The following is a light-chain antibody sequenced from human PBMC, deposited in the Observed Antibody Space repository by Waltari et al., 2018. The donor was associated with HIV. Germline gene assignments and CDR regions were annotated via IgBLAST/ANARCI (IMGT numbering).Light chain of an antibody. CDR2: DNN. CDR3: GTWDSSLSAYV. Sequence: QSVLTQPPSVSAAPGQKVTISCSGSSSNLGNNYVSWYQQLPGPAPKLLIYDNNKRPSGIPDRFSGSKSGTSATLGITGLQTGDEADYYCGTWDSSLSAYVFGTGTKVTVL. J-gene: IGLJ1*01. V-gene: IGLV1-51*01. CDR1: SSNLGNNY.